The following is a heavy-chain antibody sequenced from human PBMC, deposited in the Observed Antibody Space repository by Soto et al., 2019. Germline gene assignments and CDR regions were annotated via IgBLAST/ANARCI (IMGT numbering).Heavy chain of an antibody. D-gene: IGHD3-3*01. J-gene: IGHJ6*03. CDR1: GYTFTSYY. Sequence: GASVKVSCKASGYTFTSYYMHWVRQAPGQGLEWMGIINPSGGSTSYAQKFQGRVTMTRDTSTSTVYMELSSLRSEDTAVYYCARSVLEWSSSMSYYMDVWGKGTTVTVSS. CDR2: INPSGGST. V-gene: IGHV1-46*03. CDR3: ARSVLEWSSSMSYYMDV.